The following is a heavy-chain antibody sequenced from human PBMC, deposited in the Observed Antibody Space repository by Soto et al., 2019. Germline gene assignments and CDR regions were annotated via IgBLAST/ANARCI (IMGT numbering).Heavy chain of an antibody. CDR3: ARGRGSQLERRKGRSYYYYGMDV. Sequence: HVQLVQSGAEVKKPGASVKVSCKASGYTFTSYDINWVRQATGQGLEWMGWMNPNSGNTGYAQKFQGRVTMTRNTSISTAYMELSSLRSEDTAVYYCARGRGSQLERRKGRSYYYYGMDVWGQGTTVTVSS. CDR1: GYTFTSYD. V-gene: IGHV1-8*01. J-gene: IGHJ6*02. D-gene: IGHD1-1*01. CDR2: MNPNSGNT.